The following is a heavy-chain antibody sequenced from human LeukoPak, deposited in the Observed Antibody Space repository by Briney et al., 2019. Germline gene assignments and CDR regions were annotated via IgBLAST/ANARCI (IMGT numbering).Heavy chain of an antibody. Sequence: SETLSLTCTVSGGSISSYHWSWIRQPPGKGLEWIGYIYYSGSTNYNPSLKSRVTISVDTSKNQFSLKLSSVTAADTAVYYCARSGYYDSSGYYNFDYWGQGTLVTVSS. D-gene: IGHD3-22*01. CDR3: ARSGYYDSSGYYNFDY. CDR2: IYYSGST. CDR1: GGSISSYH. V-gene: IGHV4-59*08. J-gene: IGHJ4*02.